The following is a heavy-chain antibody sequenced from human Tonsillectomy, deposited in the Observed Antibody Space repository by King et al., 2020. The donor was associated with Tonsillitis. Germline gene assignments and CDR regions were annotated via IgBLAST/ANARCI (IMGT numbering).Heavy chain of an antibody. CDR1: GFTFSSYA. J-gene: IGHJ4*02. CDR3: ASDEHYDSSGYYYVFDY. CDR2: ISYDGSHK. D-gene: IGHD3-22*01. Sequence: VQLVESGGGVVQPGRSLRLSCAASGFTFSSYAMHWVRQAPGKGLEWVALISYDGSHKYYADSVKGRFTISRDNSKNTLYLQMNSLRAEDTAVYYCASDEHYDSSGYYYVFDYWGQGTLVTVSS. V-gene: IGHV3-30-3*01.